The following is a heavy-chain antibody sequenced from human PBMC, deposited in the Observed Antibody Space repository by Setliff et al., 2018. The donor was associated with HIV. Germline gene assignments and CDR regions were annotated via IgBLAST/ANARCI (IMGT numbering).Heavy chain of an antibody. J-gene: IGHJ5*02. D-gene: IGHD5-18*01. CDR1: GGSIIMNNYY. CDR2: ISYSGAT. Sequence: SETLSLTCIVSGGSIIMNNYYWARIRQVPGRGLEWIGSISYSGATYYNPSLRSRVSISVDTSRNQFSLRLTSVTAADTSVYYCARDSTMIREGTDPWGQGTLVTVSS. V-gene: IGHV4-39*01. CDR3: ARDSTMIREGTDP.